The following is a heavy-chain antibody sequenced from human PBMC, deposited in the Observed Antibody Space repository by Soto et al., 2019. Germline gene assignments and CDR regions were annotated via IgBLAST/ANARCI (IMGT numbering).Heavy chain of an antibody. D-gene: IGHD5-18*01. CDR3: AKDRPRRTSGYGFDY. CDR1: GFTFSTYA. CDR2: VSASGLNT. V-gene: IGHV3-23*01. J-gene: IGHJ4*02. Sequence: EVQLLESGGKLVQPGGSLTLSCAASGFTFSTYAMAWVRQAPGKGVEWVSGVSASGLNTDYADPVKGRFYVSRENSKNTGSLHTNSLRAEDTALYYSAKDRPRRTSGYGFDYWGQGTPVTVSS.